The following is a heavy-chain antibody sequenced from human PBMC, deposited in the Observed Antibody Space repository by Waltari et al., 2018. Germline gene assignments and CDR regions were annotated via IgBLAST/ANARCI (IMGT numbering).Heavy chain of an antibody. CDR3: ARGLHLRHVVVIAIRVRWFDP. D-gene: IGHD2-21*01. J-gene: IGHJ5*02. CDR1: GGTFSSYA. V-gene: IGHV1-69*12. Sequence: QVQLVQSGAEVKKPGSSVKVSCKASGGTFSSYAISWVRQAPGQGLEWMGGIIPIFGTANYAQKFQGRVTITADESTSTAYMELSSLRSEDTAVYYCARGLHLRHVVVIAIRVRWFDPWGQGTLVTVSS. CDR2: IIPIFGTA.